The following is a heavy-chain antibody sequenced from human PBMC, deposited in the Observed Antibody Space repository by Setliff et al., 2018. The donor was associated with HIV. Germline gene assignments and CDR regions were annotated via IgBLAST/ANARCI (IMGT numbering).Heavy chain of an antibody. CDR3: ARADCSGGSCYSPGY. D-gene: IGHD2-15*01. V-gene: IGHV4-31*03. CDR2: IYYSGSI. J-gene: IGHJ4*02. Sequence: SETLSLTCTVSGASISSGGYYWSWIRQLPGKGLEWIGYIYYSGSIYYNPSLKSRVTISVDTSKNQFSLKLSSVTAADTAVYYCARADCSGGSCYSPGYWGQGTLVTVSS. CDR1: GASISSGGYY.